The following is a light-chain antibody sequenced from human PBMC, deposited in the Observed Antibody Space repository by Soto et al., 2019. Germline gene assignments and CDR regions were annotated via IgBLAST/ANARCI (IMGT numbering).Light chain of an antibody. Sequence: QSALTQPASVSGSPGQSITIACTGTNRDVGSYNLVSWYQQRPGEAPKLIISEVRNRPSGISYRFTGSKSGHTASLTISGLQAEDEADYYCSSYTTTSTLVFGGGTKVTVL. CDR1: NRDVGSYNL. J-gene: IGLJ3*02. CDR3: SSYTTTSTLV. V-gene: IGLV2-14*01. CDR2: EVR.